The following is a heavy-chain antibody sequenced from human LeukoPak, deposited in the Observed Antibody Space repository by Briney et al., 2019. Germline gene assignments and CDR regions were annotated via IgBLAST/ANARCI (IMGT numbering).Heavy chain of an antibody. V-gene: IGHV4-59*08. J-gene: IGHJ4*02. CDR2: IYYSGST. CDR3: ARHGHLGGSSYFDY. Sequence: SETLSLTCTVSGGSISSYFWSWIRQPPGKGLEWIGYIYYSGSTNYNPSLKSRLTISVGTSKNQFSLKLSSVTAADTAVYYCARHGHLGGSSYFDYWGQGTLVTVSS. D-gene: IGHD1-26*01. CDR1: GGSISSYF.